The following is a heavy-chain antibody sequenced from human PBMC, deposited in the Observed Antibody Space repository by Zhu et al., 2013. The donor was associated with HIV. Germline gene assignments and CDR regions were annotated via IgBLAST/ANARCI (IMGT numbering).Heavy chain of an antibody. J-gene: IGHJ6*02. CDR3: ARADYDFWSGYSHYYGMDV. D-gene: IGHD3-3*01. V-gene: IGHV1-8*01. Sequence: QVQLVQSGAEVKKPGASVKVSCKASGYTFTSYDINWVRQATGQGLEWMGWMNPNSGNTGYAQKFQGRVTMTRNTSISTAYMELSSLRSEDTAVYYCARADYDFWSGYSHYYGMDVWGQGTTVTVSS. CDR1: GYTFTSYD. CDR2: MNPNSGNT.